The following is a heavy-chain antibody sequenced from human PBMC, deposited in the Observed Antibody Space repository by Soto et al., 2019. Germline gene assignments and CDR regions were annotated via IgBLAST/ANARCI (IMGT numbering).Heavy chain of an antibody. CDR1: GFTFSSYS. V-gene: IGHV3-21*01. D-gene: IGHD3-10*01. Sequence: EVQVVESGGGLVKPGGSLRLSCAASGFTFSSYSMNWVRQAPGKGLEWVSSISSSSSYIYYADSVKGRFTISRDNAKNSLYMQMNSLRADDTAVYYCAREGVQHGSGPYYYYGMDVWGQGTTVTVSS. CDR2: ISSSSSYI. J-gene: IGHJ6*02. CDR3: AREGVQHGSGPYYYYGMDV.